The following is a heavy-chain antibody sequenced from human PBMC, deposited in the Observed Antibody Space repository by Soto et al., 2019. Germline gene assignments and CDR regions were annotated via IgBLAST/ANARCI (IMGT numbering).Heavy chain of an antibody. CDR3: GRVWDPPMDAFDI. CDR2: IIPIFGTA. CDR1: GGTFSSYA. Sequence: QVQLVQSGAEVKKPGSSVKVSCKASGGTFSSYAISWVRQAPGQGLEWMGGIIPIFGTANYAQKFQGRVTMTADESKSEASMELSTVRLENKAVYSLGRVWDPPMDAFDIWGQGTMVTVSS. D-gene: IGHD1-20*01. J-gene: IGHJ3*02. V-gene: IGHV1-69*12.